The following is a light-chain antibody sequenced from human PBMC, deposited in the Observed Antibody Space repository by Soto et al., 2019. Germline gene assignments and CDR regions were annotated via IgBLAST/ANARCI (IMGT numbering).Light chain of an antibody. CDR1: QDIRKY. V-gene: IGKV1-33*01. CDR3: QHYDNLPPFT. J-gene: IGKJ3*01. CDR2: GAS. Sequence: DIPMTQSPSSLSASVGDRVTITCQASQDIRKYLNWYQQKPGRAPKLLIYGASNLETGVPPRFSGSGYGTDFTFTISSLQPEDIATYCCQHYDNLPPFTFGPGTKVAIK.